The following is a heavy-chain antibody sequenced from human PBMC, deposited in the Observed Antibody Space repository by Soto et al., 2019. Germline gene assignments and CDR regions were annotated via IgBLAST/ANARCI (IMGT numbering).Heavy chain of an antibody. CDR2: IYYSGST. CDR1: GGSISSSSYY. Sequence: QLQLQESGPGLVKPSETLSLTCTVSGGSISSSSYYWGWIRQPPGKGLEWIGSIYYSGSTYYNPSLKSRVTISVDTSKNKFSLKLSSVTAADTAVYYCARDENKYSSGRTYYYYGMDVWGQGTTVTVSS. D-gene: IGHD6-19*01. J-gene: IGHJ6*02. CDR3: ARDENKYSSGRTYYYYGMDV. V-gene: IGHV4-39*02.